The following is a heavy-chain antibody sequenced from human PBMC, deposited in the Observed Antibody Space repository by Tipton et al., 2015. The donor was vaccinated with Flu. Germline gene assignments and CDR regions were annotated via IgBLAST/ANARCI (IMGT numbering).Heavy chain of an antibody. CDR2: IYYSGST. Sequence: TLSLTCTVSGGSISSYYWSWIRQPPGKGLEWIGYIYYSGSTNYNPSLKSRVTISVDTSKNQFSLKLSSVTAADTAVYYCARDKRYGDYVDYYYMDVWGKGTTVTVSS. V-gene: IGHV4-59*01. D-gene: IGHD4-17*01. CDR1: GGSISSYY. J-gene: IGHJ6*03. CDR3: ARDKRYGDYVDYYYMDV.